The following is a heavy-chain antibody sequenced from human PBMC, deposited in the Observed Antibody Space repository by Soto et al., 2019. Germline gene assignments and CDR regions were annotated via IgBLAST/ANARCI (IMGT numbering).Heavy chain of an antibody. CDR3: AREVCSGGSCYFFDY. CDR1: GFTFSSYW. V-gene: IGHV3-7*01. Sequence: GGSLRLSCAASGFTFSSYWMSWVRQAPGKGLEWVANIKQDGSEKYYVDSVKGRFTISRDNAKNSLYLQMNSLRAEDTAVYYCAREVCSGGSCYFFDYWGQGTLVTVSS. CDR2: IKQDGSEK. J-gene: IGHJ4*02. D-gene: IGHD2-15*01.